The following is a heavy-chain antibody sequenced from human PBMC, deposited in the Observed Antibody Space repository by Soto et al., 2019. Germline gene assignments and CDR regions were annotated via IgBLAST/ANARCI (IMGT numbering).Heavy chain of an antibody. Sequence: QAQLVQSGAEVRKPGASVKVSCKASGYTFTNYALHWVRQAPGQRLEWMGWINGGSGNTKYSQNFQGRVTMTRATSASVAYRELSSLRSEDTAVYYCGKELGAYMGHGFDYWGQGTRVSVPS. V-gene: IGHV1-3*01. CDR2: INGGSGNT. J-gene: IGHJ4*02. CDR1: GYTFTNYA. D-gene: IGHD3-16*01. CDR3: GKELGAYMGHGFDY.